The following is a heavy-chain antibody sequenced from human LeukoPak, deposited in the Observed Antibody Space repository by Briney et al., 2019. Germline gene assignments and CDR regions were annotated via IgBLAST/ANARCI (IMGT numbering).Heavy chain of an antibody. CDR1: GGSISSGDYY. Sequence: SQTLSLTCTVSGGSISSGDYYWSWIRQPPGKGLEWIGYIYYSGSTYYNPSLKSRVTISVDTSKNQFSLKLSSVTAADTAVYYCARETYYYGSGSYFPDAFDIWGQGTMVTVS. CDR3: ARETYYYGSGSYFPDAFDI. V-gene: IGHV4-30-4*01. D-gene: IGHD3-10*01. CDR2: IYYSGST. J-gene: IGHJ3*02.